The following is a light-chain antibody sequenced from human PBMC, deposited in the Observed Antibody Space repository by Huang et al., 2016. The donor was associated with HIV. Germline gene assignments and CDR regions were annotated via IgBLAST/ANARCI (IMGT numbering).Light chain of an antibody. V-gene: IGKV3-15*01. CDR2: GAV. Sequence: EIVMTQSPVTLSVSPGEGVTLSCRASERVSRNLAWFQQKPGQAPRLLIYGAVQRATDIPARFSASGSGTEFTLTISSLQSDDVATYYCQQYNNWPPWTFGQGTRVDIK. CDR3: QQYNNWPPWT. J-gene: IGKJ1*01. CDR1: ERVSRN.